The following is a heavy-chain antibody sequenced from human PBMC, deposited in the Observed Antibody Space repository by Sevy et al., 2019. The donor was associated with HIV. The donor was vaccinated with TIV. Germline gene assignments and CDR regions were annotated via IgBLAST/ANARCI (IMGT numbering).Heavy chain of an antibody. CDR1: GFSLSSYD. V-gene: IGHV3-66*01. Sequence: GGSLRLSCAASGFSLSSYDMSWVRQAPGKGLELVSVIYSDGRTYYADAVKGRFTISRDNSKNTLYLHMNNLRPEDTAVYYCARDRYYDASGYYYYYYGMDVWGQGSTVTVSS. CDR2: IYSDGRT. D-gene: IGHD3-22*01. CDR3: ARDRYYDASGYYYYYYGMDV. J-gene: IGHJ6*02.